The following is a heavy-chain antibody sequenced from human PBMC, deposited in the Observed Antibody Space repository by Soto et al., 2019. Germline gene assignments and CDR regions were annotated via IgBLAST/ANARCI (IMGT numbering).Heavy chain of an antibody. D-gene: IGHD4-17*01. CDR1: GGSISSGGYY. Sequence: SETLSLTCTVSGGSISSGGYYLSWIRQPPGKGLEWIGSIYYSGSTYYNPSLKSRVTISVDTSKNQFSLRLSSVTAADTAVYYCARPLIYGDYANWFDPWGQGTLVTVSS. V-gene: IGHV4-39*01. CDR3: ARPLIYGDYANWFDP. CDR2: IYYSGST. J-gene: IGHJ5*02.